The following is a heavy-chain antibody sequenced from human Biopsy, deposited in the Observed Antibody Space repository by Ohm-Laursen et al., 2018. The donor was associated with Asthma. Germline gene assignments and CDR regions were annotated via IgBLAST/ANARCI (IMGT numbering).Heavy chain of an antibody. J-gene: IGHJ4*02. CDR2: IYSGGTS. CDR1: GFSFSDYY. D-gene: IGHD3-22*01. CDR3: ARGDSSNWSHYYFDY. Sequence: LRLSCAASGFSFSDYYMTWIRQAPGKGLEWVSVIYSGGTSHTADSVRGRFTISRDYSKNTLYLQMHSLRAEDTAVYYCARGDSSNWSHYYFDYWGQGALVTVSS. V-gene: IGHV3-53*01.